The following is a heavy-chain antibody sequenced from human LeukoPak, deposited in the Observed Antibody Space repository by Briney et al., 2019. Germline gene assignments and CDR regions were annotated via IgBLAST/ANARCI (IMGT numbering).Heavy chain of an antibody. CDR3: ARFAIGSTMYNWFDP. V-gene: IGHV4-30-4*01. CDR2: IYYSGST. CDR1: GGSISSGDYY. Sequence: SETLSLTCTVTGGSISSGDYYWSWIRQPPGKGLEWIGYIYYSGSTYYNPSLKSRVTTSVGTSKNQFSLKLSSVTAADTAVYYCARFAIGSTMYNWFDPWGQGTLVTVSS. J-gene: IGHJ5*02. D-gene: IGHD2-2*01.